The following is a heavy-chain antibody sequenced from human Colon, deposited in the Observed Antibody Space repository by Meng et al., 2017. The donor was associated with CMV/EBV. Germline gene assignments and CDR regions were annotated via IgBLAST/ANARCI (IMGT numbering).Heavy chain of an antibody. Sequence: GGSLRLSCAASGFTFRSYWMDWVRQAPGKGLVWVSRISPDGSSAAYADSVRGRFTISRDNAKNTLYLQMNSLRVEDTAVYYCARGIGMGYYDILTGYYPYYYYYGMDVWGQGTTVTVSS. J-gene: IGHJ6*02. CDR2: ISPDGSSA. V-gene: IGHV3-74*03. CDR3: ARGIGMGYYDILTGYYPYYYYYGMDV. D-gene: IGHD3-9*01. CDR1: GFTFRSYW.